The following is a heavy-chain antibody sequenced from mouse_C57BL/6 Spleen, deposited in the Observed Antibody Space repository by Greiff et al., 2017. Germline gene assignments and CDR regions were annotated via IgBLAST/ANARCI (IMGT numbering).Heavy chain of an antibody. J-gene: IGHJ4*01. V-gene: IGHV5-4*01. Sequence: EVKVVESGGGLVKPGGSLKLSCAASGFTFSSYAMSWVRQTPEKRLEWVATISDGGSYTYYPDNVKGRFTISRDNAKNNLYLQMSHLKSEDTAMYYCARDYYYGSEAGAMDYWGQGTSVTVSS. CDR1: GFTFSSYA. D-gene: IGHD1-1*01. CDR3: ARDYYYGSEAGAMDY. CDR2: ISDGGSYT.